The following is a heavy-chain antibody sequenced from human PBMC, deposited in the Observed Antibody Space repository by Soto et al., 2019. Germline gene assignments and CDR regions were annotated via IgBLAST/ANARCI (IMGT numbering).Heavy chain of an antibody. D-gene: IGHD4-4*01. CDR3: SRDLDYNGNSESFNI. V-gene: IGHV5-51*01. CDR1: GYSFTNYW. CDR2: VDPDDSET. J-gene: IGHJ3*02. Sequence: GESLKISCKTSGYSFTNYWIAWVRQQPGKGLELMGTVDPDDSETRYSPSFQGRITVSVDKSSNIAYVEWSSLEASDTAMYYCSRDLDYNGNSESFNIWRQGTMVTVS.